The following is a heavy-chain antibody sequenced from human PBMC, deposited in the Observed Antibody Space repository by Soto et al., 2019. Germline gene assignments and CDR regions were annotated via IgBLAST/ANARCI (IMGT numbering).Heavy chain of an antibody. CDR3: GRGGYYDSSGSRNYHYYGMDV. CDR1: GYTFSSYG. Sequence: QVHLVQSGGEVKKPGASVKVFCKTSGYTFSSYGVNWVRQAPGRGLEWMGWISSYNDYTYYAQKFQGRVSMTTDTSTKTAHMELRSLSSDDTAVYYCGRGGYYDSSGSRNYHYYGMDVWGQGTTVIVSS. D-gene: IGHD3-22*01. V-gene: IGHV1-18*01. CDR2: ISSYNDYT. J-gene: IGHJ6*02.